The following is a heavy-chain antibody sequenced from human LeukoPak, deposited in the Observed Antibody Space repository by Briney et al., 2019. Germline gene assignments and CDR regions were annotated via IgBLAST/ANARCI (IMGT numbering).Heavy chain of an antibody. Sequence: SETLSLTCTVSGGSISSSTHYWGWIRQPPGKGLEYIATIYYSGSTYYNPSLKSRVTISVDTSKNQFSLKLSSVTAADTAVYYCARLLHGGPSWLAFDIWGQGTMVTVSS. CDR1: GGSISSSTHY. J-gene: IGHJ3*02. CDR3: ARLLHGGPSWLAFDI. CDR2: IYYSGST. V-gene: IGHV4-39*07. D-gene: IGHD3-22*01.